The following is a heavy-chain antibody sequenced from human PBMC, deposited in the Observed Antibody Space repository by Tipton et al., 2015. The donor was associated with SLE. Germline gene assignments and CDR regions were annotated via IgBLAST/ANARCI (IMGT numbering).Heavy chain of an antibody. D-gene: IGHD2-21*02. CDR2: IYYSGST. Sequence: TLSLTCTVSGGSISGYYWSWIRQPPGKGLEWIGYIYYSGSTNYNPSLKSRVTLSVDTSKNQFSLNLNSVTAADTAVYYCARGMVTWRGAIIGVDVWGQGTTVNVSS. V-gene: IGHV4-59*01. CDR3: ARGMVTWRGAIIGVDV. CDR1: GGSISGYY. J-gene: IGHJ6*02.